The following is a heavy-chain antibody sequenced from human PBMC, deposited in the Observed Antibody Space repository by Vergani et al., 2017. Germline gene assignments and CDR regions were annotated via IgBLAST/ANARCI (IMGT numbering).Heavy chain of an antibody. CDR1: GFTFSSYW. V-gene: IGHV3-7*04. Sequence: VQLVESGGGVVQPGRSLRLSCAASGFTFSSYWMSWVRQAPGKGLEWVANIKQDGSEKYYVDSVKGRFTISRDNAKNSLYLQMNSLRAEDTAVYYCARDSSRVSMPEAFDYWGQGTLVTVSS. CDR3: ARDSSRVSMPEAFDY. CDR2: IKQDGSEK. J-gene: IGHJ4*02. D-gene: IGHD6-13*01.